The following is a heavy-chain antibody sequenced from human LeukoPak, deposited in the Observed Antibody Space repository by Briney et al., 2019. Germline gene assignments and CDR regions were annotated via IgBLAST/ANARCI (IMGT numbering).Heavy chain of an antibody. D-gene: IGHD2-15*01. CDR3: AKGGYCSGSTCYPMDV. Sequence: PGGSLRLSCAASGFTFSSYAMSWVRQAPGKGLEWVSAISGSGGSTYYADSVKGRFTISRDNSKNTLYLQMNSLRAEDTAVYYCAKGGYCSGSTCYPMDVWGQGTTVTVSS. J-gene: IGHJ6*02. V-gene: IGHV3-23*01. CDR1: GFTFSSYA. CDR2: ISGSGGST.